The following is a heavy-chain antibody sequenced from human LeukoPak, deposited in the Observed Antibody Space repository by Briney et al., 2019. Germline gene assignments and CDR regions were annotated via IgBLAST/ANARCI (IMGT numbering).Heavy chain of an antibody. V-gene: IGHV4-61*01. Sequence: ASETLSLTCTVSGGSISSSSYYWSWIRQPPGKGLEWIGYIYYSGSTNYNPSLKSRVTISVDTSKNQFSLKLSSVTAADTAVYYCARWDRGADGAFDIWGQGTMVTVSS. CDR3: ARWDRGADGAFDI. CDR1: GGSISSSSYY. D-gene: IGHD1-26*01. CDR2: IYYSGST. J-gene: IGHJ3*02.